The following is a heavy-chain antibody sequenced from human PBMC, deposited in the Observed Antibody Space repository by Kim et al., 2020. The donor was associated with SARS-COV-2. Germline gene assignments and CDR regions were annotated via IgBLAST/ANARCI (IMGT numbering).Heavy chain of an antibody. J-gene: IGHJ4*02. D-gene: IGHD4-17*01. CDR2: T. Sequence: TYYNPSLKSRVTISVDTSKNQFSLKLSSVTAADTAVYYCARHMVTTVFDYWGQGTLVTVSS. CDR3: ARHMVTTVFDY. V-gene: IGHV4-39*01.